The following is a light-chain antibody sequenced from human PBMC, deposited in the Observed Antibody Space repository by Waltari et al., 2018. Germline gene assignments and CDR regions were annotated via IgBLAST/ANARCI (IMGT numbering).Light chain of an antibody. Sequence: DIQMTQSPSTLSASVGDRVTITCRASQSVTRYLAWYQQKPGKAPKVLIWDVSSLERGVPARFSSSGSGTEFTLTISSLQPDDFATYYCQQYDRYSAWTFGQGTKVEIK. V-gene: IGKV1-5*01. CDR1: QSVTRY. CDR3: QQYDRYSAWT. CDR2: DVS. J-gene: IGKJ1*01.